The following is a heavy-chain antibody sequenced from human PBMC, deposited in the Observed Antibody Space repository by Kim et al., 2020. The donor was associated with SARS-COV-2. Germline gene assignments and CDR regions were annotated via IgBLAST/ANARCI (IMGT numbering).Heavy chain of an antibody. CDR1: GGSISSSNW. J-gene: IGHJ5*02. CDR2: IYHSGST. Sequence: SETLSLTCAVSGGSISSSNWWSWVRQPPGKGLEWIGEIYHSGSTNYNPSLKSRVTISVDKSKNQFSLKLSSVTAADTAVYYCARGYCGGDCYFVRGVDWFDHWGKGTLVTVSA. V-gene: IGHV4-4*02. CDR3: ARGYCGGDCYFVRGVDWFDH. D-gene: IGHD2-21*02.